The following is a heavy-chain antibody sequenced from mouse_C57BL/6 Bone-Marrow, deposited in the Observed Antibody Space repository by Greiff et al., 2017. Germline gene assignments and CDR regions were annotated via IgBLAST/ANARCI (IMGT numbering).Heavy chain of an antibody. CDR2: IYPRSGNT. D-gene: IGHD1-1*01. CDR1: GYTFTSYG. Sequence: QVQLQQSGAELARPGASVKLSCKASGYTFTSYGISWVKQRTGQGLEWIGEIYPRSGNTYYNEKFKGKATLTADKSSSTAYMELRSLTSEDSAVYFCARTFTTVVPFDYWGQGTTLTVSS. CDR3: ARTFTTVVPFDY. V-gene: IGHV1-81*01. J-gene: IGHJ2*01.